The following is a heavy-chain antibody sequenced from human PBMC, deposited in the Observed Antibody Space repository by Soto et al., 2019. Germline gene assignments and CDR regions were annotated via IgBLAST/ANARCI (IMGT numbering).Heavy chain of an antibody. Sequence: QVQLVESGGGVVQPGRSLRLSCAASGFTFSSYGMHWVRQAPGKGLEWVAVIWYDGSNKYYADCVKGRFTISRDNSKNTLYLQMTSLRAEDTALYYCARAQFPTLGYCSSTSCYGDDAFDIWGQGTMVTASS. J-gene: IGHJ3*02. D-gene: IGHD2-2*01. CDR2: IWYDGSNK. V-gene: IGHV3-33*01. CDR3: ARAQFPTLGYCSSTSCYGDDAFDI. CDR1: GFTFSSYG.